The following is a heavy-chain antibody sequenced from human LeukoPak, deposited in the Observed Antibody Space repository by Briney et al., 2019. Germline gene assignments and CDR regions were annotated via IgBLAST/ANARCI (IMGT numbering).Heavy chain of an antibody. V-gene: IGHV3-30-3*01. CDR1: GFTFSSYT. CDR2: MSHDGSTK. CDR3: AREGINGRYFDS. J-gene: IGHJ4*02. D-gene: IGHD1-14*01. Sequence: GGSLRLSCAASGFTFSSYTMHWVRQAPGNGLEWVAVMSHDGSTKYYADSVKGRFTISRDNAKNSLHLQMNSLRADDTAVYYCAREGINGRYFDSWGQGALVTVSS.